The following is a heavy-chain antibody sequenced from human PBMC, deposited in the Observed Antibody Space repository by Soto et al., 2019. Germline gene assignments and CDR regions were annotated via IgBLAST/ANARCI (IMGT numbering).Heavy chain of an antibody. Sequence: GESLKISCKGSGYSFTSYWIGWVRQMPGKGLEWMGIIYPGDSDTRYSPSFQGQVTISADKSISTAYLQWSSLKASDTAMYYCARISSEVDTIGIEDVWGQGTTVTVSS. CDR2: IYPGDSDT. V-gene: IGHV5-51*01. CDR3: ARISSEVDTIGIEDV. D-gene: IGHD5-12*01. CDR1: GYSFTSYW. J-gene: IGHJ6*02.